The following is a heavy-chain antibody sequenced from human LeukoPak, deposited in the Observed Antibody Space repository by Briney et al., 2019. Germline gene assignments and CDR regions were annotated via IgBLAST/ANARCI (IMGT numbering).Heavy chain of an antibody. J-gene: IGHJ5*02. Sequence: GGSLRLSCAASGFTVSSNYMNWVRQAPGKGLEWVSSISSSSNYIYYADSVKGRFTISRDNAKNSLYLQMNSLRAEDTAVYYCARDPSSGWYLKGWFEPWGQGTLVTVSS. V-gene: IGHV3-21*01. CDR1: GFTVSSNY. CDR2: ISSSSNYI. D-gene: IGHD6-19*01. CDR3: ARDPSSGWYLKGWFEP.